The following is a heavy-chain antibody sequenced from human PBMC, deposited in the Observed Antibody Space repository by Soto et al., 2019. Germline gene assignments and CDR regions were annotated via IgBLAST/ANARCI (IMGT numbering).Heavy chain of an antibody. V-gene: IGHV2-5*02. J-gene: IGHJ6*02. CDR3: AHSRCGGDCLQSYSSHYYYGMDV. CDR2: IYWDDDK. CDR1: GFSLSTGGVG. Sequence: QITLKESGPTLVKPTQTLTLTCTISGFSLSTGGVGVGWIRQPPGKALEWLALIYWDDDKRYSPSLKSRLTITKDTSKNQVVRTMTNMDPVDTATYYCAHSRCGGDCLQSYSSHYYYGMDVWGQGTTVTVSS. D-gene: IGHD2-21*02.